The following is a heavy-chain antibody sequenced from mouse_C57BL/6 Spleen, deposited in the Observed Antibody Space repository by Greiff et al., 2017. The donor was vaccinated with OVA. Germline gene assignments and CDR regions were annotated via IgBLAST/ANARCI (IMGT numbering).Heavy chain of an antibody. D-gene: IGHD2-4*01. V-gene: IGHV14-2*01. CDR1: GFNIKDYY. CDR2: IDPEDGAT. Sequence: VQLQQSGAELVKPGASVKLSCTASGFNIKDYYMHWVKQRTEQGLEWIGRIDPEDGATKYAPKFQGKATITADTSSNTGYLQLSSLTSEDTSVYYCARGNDYDGFDYWDQGTTLTVSS. J-gene: IGHJ2*01. CDR3: ARGNDYDGFDY.